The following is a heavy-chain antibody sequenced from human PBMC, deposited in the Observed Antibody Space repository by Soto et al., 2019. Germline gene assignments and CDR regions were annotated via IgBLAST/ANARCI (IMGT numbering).Heavy chain of an antibody. CDR3: AKCMLVRYWYFDL. D-gene: IGHD2-8*01. CDR1: GFTFNSYA. V-gene: IGHV3-23*01. J-gene: IGHJ2*01. Sequence: EVQLLESGGGLVQPGGSLRLSCAASGFTFNSYAMSWVRQAPGKGLEWVSAISGSGGSTYYADSVKGRFTISRDNSKNTLYLQMNSLRAEDTAVYYCAKCMLVRYWYFDLWGRGTLVTVSS. CDR2: ISGSGGST.